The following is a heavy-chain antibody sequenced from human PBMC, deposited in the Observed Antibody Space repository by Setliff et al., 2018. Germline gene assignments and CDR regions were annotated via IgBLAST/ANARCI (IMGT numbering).Heavy chain of an antibody. CDR3: ARGRGLEWLPESWFDP. Sequence: SETLSLTCAVSGYSISSGYYWGWIRQPPGKGLEWIGNIYHSGSTYYNPSLKSRVTISLDTSKNHFSLTLTSVTAADTAVYYCARGRGLEWLPESWFDPWGQGTLVTVS. J-gene: IGHJ5*02. D-gene: IGHD3-3*01. CDR1: GYSISSGYY. V-gene: IGHV4-38-2*01. CDR2: IYHSGST.